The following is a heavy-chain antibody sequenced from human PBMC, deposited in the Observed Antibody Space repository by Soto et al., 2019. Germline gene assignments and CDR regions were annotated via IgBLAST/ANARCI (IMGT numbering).Heavy chain of an antibody. CDR2: IHYSGSA. CDR3: ARGVGGNVLNWFDT. V-gene: IGHV4-59*12. CDR1: GSSIIGYY. Sequence: PSETLSLTCTFSGSSIIGYYWTWIRQSPERGLEWIGYIHYSGSANYNPSLNRRLTMSVDRSKSQFSMKLASVTAADTAVYYCARGVGGNVLNWFDTWGQGTLVTVSS. J-gene: IGHJ5*02. D-gene: IGHD3-10*02.